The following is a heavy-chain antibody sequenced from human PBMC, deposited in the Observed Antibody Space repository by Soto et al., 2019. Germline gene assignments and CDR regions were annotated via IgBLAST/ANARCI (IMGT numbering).Heavy chain of an antibody. Sequence: GGSLRLSCAASGFTFNNAWMSWVRQAPGKGLEWVGRIKGKTDGGTTDYAAPVKGRFTMSRDDSKNMLYLQMNSLKTEDTAVYYCTTGPRFVGGVILYYFDYWGQGTLVTVSS. CDR2: IKGKTDGGTT. CDR1: GFTFNNAW. CDR3: TTGPRFVGGVILYYFDY. D-gene: IGHD3-16*01. V-gene: IGHV3-15*01. J-gene: IGHJ4*02.